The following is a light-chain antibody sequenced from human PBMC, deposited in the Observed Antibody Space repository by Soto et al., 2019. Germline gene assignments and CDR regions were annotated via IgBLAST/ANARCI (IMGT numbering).Light chain of an antibody. CDR1: QSISSW. V-gene: IGKV1-5*01. CDR2: DAS. CDR3: QQYNSYPRT. Sequence: DIPMTQSSSTLSASVGDRVTITCRASQSISSWLAWYQQKPGKAPKLLIYDASSLESGVPSRFSGSGSGTEFTLTISSLQPDDFATYYCQQYNSYPRTFGQGTKVEIK. J-gene: IGKJ1*01.